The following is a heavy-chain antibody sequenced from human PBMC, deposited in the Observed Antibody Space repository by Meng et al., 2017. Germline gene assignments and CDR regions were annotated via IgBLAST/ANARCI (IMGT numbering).Heavy chain of an antibody. CDR3: ARGGSYYSY. D-gene: IGHD1-26*01. J-gene: IGHJ4*02. CDR1: GFTVSSNY. V-gene: IGHV3-53*01. CDR2: ISSGGST. Sequence: EFQLVGPGGGVSQPGGSLSPSVAASGFTVSSNYMSWVRQAPGKGLEWVSVISSGGSTYYADSVKGRFTISRDNSKNTLYLQMNSLRAEDTAVYYCARGGSYYSYWGQGTLVTVSS.